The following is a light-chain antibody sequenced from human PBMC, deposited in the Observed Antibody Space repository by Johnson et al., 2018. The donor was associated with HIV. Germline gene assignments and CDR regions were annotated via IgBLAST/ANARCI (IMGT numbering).Light chain of an antibody. Sequence: QSVLTQPPSVSAAPGQKVTISCSGSSSNIGNNYVSWYQQFPGTAPKLLIYENNKRPSGIPDRFSGSKSGTSATLGITGLQTGDEADYYCGTWDSSLRAFYVFGTGTKITVL. CDR2: ENN. V-gene: IGLV1-51*02. CDR3: GTWDSSLRAFYV. CDR1: SSNIGNNY. J-gene: IGLJ1*01.